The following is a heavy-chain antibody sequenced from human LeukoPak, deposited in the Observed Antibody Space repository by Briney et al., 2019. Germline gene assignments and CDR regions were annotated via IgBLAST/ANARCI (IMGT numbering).Heavy chain of an antibody. CDR3: ARAPRPANDYGDYYYYYYGMDV. Sequence: SETLSLTCAVYGGSFSGYYWSWIRQPPGKGLEWIGEINHSGSTNYNPSLKSRVTISVDTSKNQFSLKLSSVTAADTAVYYCARAPRPANDYGDYYYYYYGMDVWGQGTTVTVSS. CDR1: GGSFSGYY. J-gene: IGHJ6*02. CDR2: INHSGST. V-gene: IGHV4-34*01. D-gene: IGHD4-17*01.